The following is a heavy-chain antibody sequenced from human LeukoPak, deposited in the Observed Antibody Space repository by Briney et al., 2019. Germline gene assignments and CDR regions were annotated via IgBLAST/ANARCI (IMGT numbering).Heavy chain of an antibody. CDR2: ISYDGSNK. Sequence: PGRSLRLSCAASGFTFSSYAMHWVRQAPGKGLEWVAVISYDGSNKYYADSVKGRFTISRDNSKNTLYLQMNSLRAEDTAVYYCAREWARAFRDGYPMGYWGQGTLVTVSS. D-gene: IGHD5-24*01. J-gene: IGHJ4*02. V-gene: IGHV3-30-3*01. CDR3: AREWARAFRDGYPMGY. CDR1: GFTFSSYA.